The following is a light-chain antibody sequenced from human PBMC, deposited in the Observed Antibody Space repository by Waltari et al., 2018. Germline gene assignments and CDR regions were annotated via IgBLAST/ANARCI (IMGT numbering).Light chain of an antibody. V-gene: IGKV1-5*03. CDR2: KAS. CDR1: QNVSPR. CDR3: QHYKTSSRT. J-gene: IGKJ1*01. Sequence: DIQMTQSPSTLSASVGDRVTITCRASQNVSPRLAWYKHKPGKAPKLLIYKASSLESGVPSRFSGSGSGTEFTLTISCLQPDDFATYYCQHYKTSSRTFGQGTKVEFK.